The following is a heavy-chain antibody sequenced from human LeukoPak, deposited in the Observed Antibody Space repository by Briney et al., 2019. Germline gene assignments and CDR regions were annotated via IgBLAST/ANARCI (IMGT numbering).Heavy chain of an antibody. D-gene: IGHD6-6*01. CDR1: GFTFSSYG. CDR3: AKRYSSSSFDY. V-gene: IGHV3-30*18. J-gene: IGHJ4*02. CDR2: ISYDGSNK. Sequence: QPGGSLRLSCAASGFTFSSYGMHWVRQAPGKGLERVAVISYDGSNKYYADSVKGRFTISRDNSKNTLYLQMNSLRAEDTAVYYCAKRYSSSSFDYWGQGTLVTVSS.